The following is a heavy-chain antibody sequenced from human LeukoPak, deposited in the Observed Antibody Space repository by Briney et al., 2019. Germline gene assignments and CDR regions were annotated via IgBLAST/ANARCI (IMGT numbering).Heavy chain of an antibody. D-gene: IGHD1-26*01. CDR1: GGSISSSSYY. CDR3: ARHRRVLGSYFDY. V-gene: IGHV4-39*01. Sequence: SETLSLTCTASGGSISSSSYYWGWIRQPPGKGLEWIGSIYYSGSTYYNPSLKSRVTISVDTSKNQFSLKLSSVTAADTAVYYCARHRRVLGSYFDYWGQGTLVTVSS. J-gene: IGHJ4*02. CDR2: IYYSGST.